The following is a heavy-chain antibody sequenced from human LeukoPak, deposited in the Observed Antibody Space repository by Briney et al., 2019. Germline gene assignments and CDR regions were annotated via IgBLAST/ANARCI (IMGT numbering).Heavy chain of an antibody. V-gene: IGHV3-23*01. CDR1: GFTFSSFA. CDR3: AKLPMVWGVITYFVY. J-gene: IGHJ4*02. CDR2: ISGSGGST. Sequence: GGSLRLSCAASGFTFSSFAMSWVRQAPGKGLEWVSAISGSGGSTYYADSVKGRFTISRDNSKNTLYLQMNSLRAEDTAVYYCAKLPMVWGVITYFVYWGQGTLVTVSS. D-gene: IGHD3-10*01.